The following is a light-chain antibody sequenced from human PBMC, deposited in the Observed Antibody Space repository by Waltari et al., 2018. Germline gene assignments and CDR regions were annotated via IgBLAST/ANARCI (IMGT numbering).Light chain of an antibody. V-gene: IGKV1-39*01. Sequence: DIQMTQSPSSLSASVGDRVTIPCRASQSISSYLNWYQIKPGKAPKLLIYDAYRLQSGVPSRFSGSGSGTDFTLTISSLQPDDFAIYHCQQSFSTPWTFGQGTNVEI. CDR2: DAY. CDR3: QQSFSTPWT. CDR1: QSISSY. J-gene: IGKJ1*01.